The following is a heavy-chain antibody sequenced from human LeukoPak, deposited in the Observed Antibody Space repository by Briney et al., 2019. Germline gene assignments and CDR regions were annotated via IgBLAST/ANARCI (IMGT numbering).Heavy chain of an antibody. J-gene: IGHJ6*02. CDR3: ATDLRLGAMDV. CDR1: GDTLAEVS. Sequence: GASVKVSCKVSGDTLAEVSIHWVRQAGGEGLEWMEGFHVEEAETVNAQKFQGRVTMTEDTSTDTAYMELSGLTSEDTAVYYCATDLRLGAMDVWGQGTRVTVS. D-gene: IGHD3-16*01. CDR2: FHVEEAET. V-gene: IGHV1-24*01.